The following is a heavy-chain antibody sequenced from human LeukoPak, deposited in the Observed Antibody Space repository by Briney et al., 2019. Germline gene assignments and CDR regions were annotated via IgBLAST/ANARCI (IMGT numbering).Heavy chain of an antibody. V-gene: IGHV3-53*01. CDR2: FYVGGAT. Sequence: QTGGSLRLSCAVSGFSVTNNYMSWVRQAPGKGLEWASVFYVGGATYYADSVKGRFTISRDNSENTLYLQMKSLRAEDTAVYYCARGDGYNFFDYWGQGTLVTVSS. CDR1: GFSVTNNY. J-gene: IGHJ4*02. CDR3: ARGDGYNFFDY. D-gene: IGHD5-24*01.